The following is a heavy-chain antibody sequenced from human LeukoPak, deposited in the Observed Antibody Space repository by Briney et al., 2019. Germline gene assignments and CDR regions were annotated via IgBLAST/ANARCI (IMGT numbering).Heavy chain of an antibody. CDR2: ISSSGSSI. J-gene: IGHJ6*04. V-gene: IGHV3-48*03. CDR1: GFTFSSYE. CDR3: AELGITMIGGV. Sequence: GGSLRLSCAASGFTFSSYEMNWVRQAPGKGLEWVSYISSSGSSIYYADSVKGRFTISRDNAKNSLYLQMNSLRAEDTAVYYCAELGITMIGGVWGKGTTVTISA. D-gene: IGHD3-10*02.